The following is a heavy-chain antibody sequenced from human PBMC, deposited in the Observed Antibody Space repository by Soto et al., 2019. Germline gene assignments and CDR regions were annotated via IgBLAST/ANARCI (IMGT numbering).Heavy chain of an antibody. CDR2: MSYDGSDT. Sequence: GGSLRLSCVGSGSIFSNSAMHWVRQTPGKGLEWVAFMSYDGSDTFYADSVKGRFTISRDNSKNTLFLRMSNLRAEDTAMYYCTIVRVADSALDHWGQGTLVTVS. CDR3: TIVRVADSALDH. CDR1: GSIFSNSA. J-gene: IGHJ4*02. V-gene: IGHV3-30*15. D-gene: IGHD3-10*02.